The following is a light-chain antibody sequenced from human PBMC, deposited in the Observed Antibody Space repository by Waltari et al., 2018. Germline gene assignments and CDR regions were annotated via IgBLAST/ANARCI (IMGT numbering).Light chain of an antibody. CDR2: DAS. CDR3: QQYNDWYS. J-gene: IGKJ2*03. V-gene: IGKV3-15*01. CDR1: QGIASN. Sequence: EKVMTQSPATLSVSPGGVVTLSCRARQGIASNLAWYQYRPGQAPRLLIYDASTRASGIPSRFSGSWSGTEFTLTISGLQSDDSALYYCQQYNDWYSFGQGTKLEI.